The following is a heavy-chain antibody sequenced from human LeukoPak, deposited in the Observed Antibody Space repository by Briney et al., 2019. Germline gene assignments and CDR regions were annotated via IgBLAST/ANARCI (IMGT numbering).Heavy chain of an antibody. Sequence: GGSLRLSCAASGFTFSSYSMNWVRQAPGKGLEWVSSISSSSSYIYYADSVKGRFTISRDNAKNSLYLQTNSLRAEDTAVYYCARDRGLLWFGELLLLDYWGQGTLVTVSS. CDR2: ISSSSSYI. V-gene: IGHV3-21*01. J-gene: IGHJ4*02. CDR1: GFTFSSYS. D-gene: IGHD3-10*01. CDR3: ARDRGLLWFGELLLLDY.